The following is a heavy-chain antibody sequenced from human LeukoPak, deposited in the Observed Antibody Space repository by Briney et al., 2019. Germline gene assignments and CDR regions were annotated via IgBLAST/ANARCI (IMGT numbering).Heavy chain of an antibody. Sequence: GESLKISCKGSGYSFTSYWFGGGRQMPGKGLEWRGIIYPGDSDTRYSPSFQGQVTISANKSISTAYLQWSSLKASDTAMYYRARTYYDFYYMDVWGKGTTVTVSS. V-gene: IGHV5-51*01. CDR1: GYSFTSYW. D-gene: IGHD3-3*01. CDR2: IYPGDSDT. CDR3: ARTYYDFYYMDV. J-gene: IGHJ6*03.